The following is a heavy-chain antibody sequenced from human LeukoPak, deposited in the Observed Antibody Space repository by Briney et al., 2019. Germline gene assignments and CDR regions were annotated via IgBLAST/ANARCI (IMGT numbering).Heavy chain of an antibody. CDR3: TLDESVPDY. V-gene: IGHV3-49*04. CDR1: GFPFVDYA. Sequence: PGQSLRLSCAASGFPFVDYAISWVRQAPGKGLEWVGFIRSRASGGTAEYAASVGGRISISRDDSKSIAYLQMDSLKTEDTAVYYCTLDESVPDYWGQGTLVTVSS. J-gene: IGHJ4*02. CDR2: IRSRASGGTA.